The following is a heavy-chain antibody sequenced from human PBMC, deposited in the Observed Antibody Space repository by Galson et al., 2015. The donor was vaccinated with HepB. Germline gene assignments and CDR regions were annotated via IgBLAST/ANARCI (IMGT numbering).Heavy chain of an antibody. CDR2: ISSSSSYI. V-gene: IGHV3-21*01. CDR1: GFTFSSYS. Sequence: SLRLSCAASGFTFSSYSMNWVRQAPGKGLEWVSSISSSSSYIYYADSVKGRFTISRDNAKNSLYLQMNSLRAEDTAVYYCARASIVGATGFDDAFDIWGQGTMVTVSS. D-gene: IGHD1-26*01. J-gene: IGHJ3*02. CDR3: ARASIVGATGFDDAFDI.